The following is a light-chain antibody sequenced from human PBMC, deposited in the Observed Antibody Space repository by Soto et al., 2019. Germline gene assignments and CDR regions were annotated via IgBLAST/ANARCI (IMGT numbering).Light chain of an antibody. CDR2: GAS. V-gene: IGKV3-20*01. J-gene: IGKJ1*01. CDR3: QQYGSSQS. Sequence: EIVLTQSPGTLSLSPGERATLSCRASQSVSYSYLAWYQQKPGQAPRLLIYGASSRATGIPDRFSGSGSWTDFTLNLSRLEPEDFAVYYCQQYGSSQSFGQGTKVEIK. CDR1: QSVSYSY.